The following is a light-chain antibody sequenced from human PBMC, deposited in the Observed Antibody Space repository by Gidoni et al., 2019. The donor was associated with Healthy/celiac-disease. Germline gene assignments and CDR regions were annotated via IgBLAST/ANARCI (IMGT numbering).Light chain of an antibody. CDR1: QCISNY. CDR3: QKYNIAPFT. V-gene: IGKV1-27*01. J-gene: IGKJ4*01. CDR2: AAS. Sequence: DIQMTQSPASLSASVGDRVTITCRASQCISNYLAWYQQKPGKVPTLLIYAASTLQSGVPSRFSGSGSGTDFTLTISSLQPEDVATYYCQKYNIAPFTFGGGTKVEIK.